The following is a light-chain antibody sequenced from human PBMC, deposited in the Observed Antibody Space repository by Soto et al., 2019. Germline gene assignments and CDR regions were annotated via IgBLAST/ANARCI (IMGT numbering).Light chain of an antibody. CDR1: SSNIGSNP. J-gene: IGLJ2*01. V-gene: IGLV1-44*01. CDR2: SND. CDR3: AAWDDSLSGLV. Sequence: QSVLTQPPSASGTPGQRVTISCSGSSSNIGSNPVNWYQQLPGTAPKLLIYSNDQRPSGVPDRFSGSKSGTSGSLAISGLQSEDEADYYCAAWDDSLSGLVFGGGTKVTVL.